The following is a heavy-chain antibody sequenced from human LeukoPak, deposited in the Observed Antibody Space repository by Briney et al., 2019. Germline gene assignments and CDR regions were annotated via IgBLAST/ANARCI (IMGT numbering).Heavy chain of an antibody. CDR2: ISAYNGNT. D-gene: IGHD3-22*01. CDR1: GYTFTSYG. J-gene: IGHJ4*02. Sequence: GASVKVSCKASGYTFTSYGISWVRQAPGQGLEWMGWISAYNGNTNYAQKLQGRVTMTTGTSTSTAYMELRSLRSDDTAVYYCARDAGYDSSGYYGDYWGQGTLVTVSS. CDR3: ARDAGYDSSGYYGDY. V-gene: IGHV1-18*01.